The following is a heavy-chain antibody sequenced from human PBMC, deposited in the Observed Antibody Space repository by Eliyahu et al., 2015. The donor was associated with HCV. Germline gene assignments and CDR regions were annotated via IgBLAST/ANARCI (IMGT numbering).Heavy chain of an antibody. CDR3: AKVESSGYYYFY. V-gene: IGHV3-23*01. CDR1: GXSFSSYA. J-gene: IGHJ4*02. CDR2: ISGSGGNT. Sequence: EVQLLESGGGLVQPGGSLRLSCAASGXSFSSYAMSWVRXAPGQGPEWVSAISGSGGNTYYTESLKGRFTISRDNSKNTLYLQMNSLRAEDTAVYYCAKVESSGYYYFYWGQGTLVTVSS. D-gene: IGHD3-22*01.